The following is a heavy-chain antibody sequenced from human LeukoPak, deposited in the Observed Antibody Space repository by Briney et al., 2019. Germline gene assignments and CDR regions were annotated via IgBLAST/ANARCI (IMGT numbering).Heavy chain of an antibody. D-gene: IGHD6-25*01. CDR2: IYHSGST. Sequence: SETLSLTCTVSGYSISSGYYWGWIRQPPGKGLEGIGSIYHSGSTYYNPSLKSRVTISVDTSQNQVPLKLSSVTAADTAVYYCARDLSGSMDVWGKGTTVTISS. CDR1: GYSISSGYY. CDR3: ARDLSGSMDV. J-gene: IGHJ6*03. V-gene: IGHV4-38-2*02.